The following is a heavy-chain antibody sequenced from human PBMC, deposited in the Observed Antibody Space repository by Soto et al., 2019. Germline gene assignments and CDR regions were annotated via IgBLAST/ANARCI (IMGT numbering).Heavy chain of an antibody. CDR2: IFSNDEK. CDR3: ARIGTYYYAPSGDRDAFDI. Sequence: SGPTLVNPTETLTLTCTVSGFSLSNARMGVSWIRQPPGKALEWLVHIFSNDEKSYSTSLKSRLTISKDTSKSQVVLTMTNMDPVDTATYYCARIGTYYYAPSGDRDAFDIWGQGTMVTVSS. CDR1: GFSLSNARMG. V-gene: IGHV2-26*01. D-gene: IGHD3-10*01. J-gene: IGHJ3*02.